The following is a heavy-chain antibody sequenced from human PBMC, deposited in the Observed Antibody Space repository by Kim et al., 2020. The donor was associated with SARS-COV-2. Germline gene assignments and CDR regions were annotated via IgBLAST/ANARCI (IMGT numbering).Heavy chain of an antibody. CDR2: ISAYNGNT. V-gene: IGHV1-18*01. Sequence: ASVKVSCKASGYTFTSYGISWVRQAPGQGLEWMGWISAYNGNTNYAQKLQGRVTMTTDTSTSTAYMELRSLRSDDTAVYYCARESALTIFGVVIPSYYYMDVWGKGTTVTVSS. D-gene: IGHD3-3*01. CDR3: ARESALTIFGVVIPSYYYMDV. J-gene: IGHJ6*03. CDR1: GYTFTSYG.